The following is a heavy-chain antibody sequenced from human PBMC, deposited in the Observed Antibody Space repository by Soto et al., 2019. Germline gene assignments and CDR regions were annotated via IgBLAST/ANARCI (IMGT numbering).Heavy chain of an antibody. Sequence: GRSMRLSCVPSAFNLKKFAMSCVRQAPGEGLEWLPGISCCAGSTSYADSVKGRFSIATQESTNTLSLQMNNLRVENPAQYLRAKADGEHWLLPYLDKWGQGTMVTVSS. V-gene: IGHV3-23*01. CDR1: AFNLKKFA. CDR3: AKADGEHWLLPYLDK. CDR2: ISCCAGST. J-gene: IGHJ4*02. D-gene: IGHD6-19*01.